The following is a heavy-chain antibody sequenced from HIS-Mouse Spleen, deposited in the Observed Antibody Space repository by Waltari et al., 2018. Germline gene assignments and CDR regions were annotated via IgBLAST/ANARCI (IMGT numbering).Heavy chain of an antibody. V-gene: IGHV4-39*07. CDR1: GGSISSSSYY. D-gene: IGHD6-13*01. CDR3: AREIPYSSSWYDWYFDL. Sequence: QLQLQESGPGLGKPSETLSLTCTVSGGSISSSSYYWGWIRQPPGKGLEWLGSIYYSGSTYYNPSLKSRVTISVDTSKNQFSLKLSSVTAADTAVYYCAREIPYSSSWYDWYFDLWGRGTLVTVSS. J-gene: IGHJ2*01. CDR2: IYYSGST.